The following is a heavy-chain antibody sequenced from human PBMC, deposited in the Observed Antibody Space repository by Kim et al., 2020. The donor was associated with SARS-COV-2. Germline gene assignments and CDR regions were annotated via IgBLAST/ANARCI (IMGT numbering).Heavy chain of an antibody. CDR3: ARVLAAYYYDSSGYYSFD. V-gene: IGHV4-34*01. CDR2: INHSGST. J-gene: IGHJ4*01. D-gene: IGHD3-22*01. CDR1: GGSFSGYY. Sequence: SETLSLTCAVYGGSFSGYYWSWIRQPPGKGLEWIGEINHSGSTNYNPSLKSRVTISVDTSKNQFSLKLSSVTAADTAVYYCARVLAAYYYDSSGYYSFD.